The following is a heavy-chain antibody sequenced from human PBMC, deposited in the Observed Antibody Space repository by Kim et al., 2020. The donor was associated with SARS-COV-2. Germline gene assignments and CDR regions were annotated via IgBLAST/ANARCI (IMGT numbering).Heavy chain of an antibody. J-gene: IGHJ3*02. CDR1: GYTLTELS. CDR2: FDPEDGET. D-gene: IGHD3-22*01. CDR3: ATPRTFKGYYDSSGYYSHDAFDI. Sequence: ASVKVSCKVSGYTLTELSMHWVRQAPGKGLEWMGGFDPEDGETIYAQKFQGRVTMTEDTSTDTAYMELSSLRSEDTAVYYCATPRTFKGYYDSSGYYSHDAFDIWGQGTMVTVSS. V-gene: IGHV1-24*01.